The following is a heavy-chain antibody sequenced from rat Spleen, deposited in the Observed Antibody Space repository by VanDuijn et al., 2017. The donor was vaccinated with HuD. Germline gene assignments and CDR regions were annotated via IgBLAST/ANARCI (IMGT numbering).Heavy chain of an antibody. Sequence: EVKFQESGPGLVKTSQSLSLTCSVTGYSITSSYRWNWIRKFPGNKIEWTGQISYSGSTSYNPSLKSRISITRDTSKNQFFLQLNSVTTEDTATYYCAKTTVAYYYVMDAWGQGASVTVSS. V-gene: IGHV3-1*01. J-gene: IGHJ4*01. D-gene: IGHD1-3*01. CDR2: ISYSGST. CDR1: GYSITSSY. CDR3: AKTTVAYYYVMDA.